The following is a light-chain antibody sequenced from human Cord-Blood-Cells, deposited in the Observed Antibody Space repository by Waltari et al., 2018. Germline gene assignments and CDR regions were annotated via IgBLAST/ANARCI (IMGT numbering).Light chain of an antibody. V-gene: IGKV1-5*01. CDR1: QSISSW. Sequence: DIQMTQSPSTLSASVGGRVTSTCRASQSISSWLAWYHQKPGKAPKLLIYDASSLESGVPSMFSGSGSGTEFTLPISSLQPDECATYYCQQYNSYSPWTFGQGTKVEIK. J-gene: IGKJ1*01. CDR3: QQYNSYSPWT. CDR2: DAS.